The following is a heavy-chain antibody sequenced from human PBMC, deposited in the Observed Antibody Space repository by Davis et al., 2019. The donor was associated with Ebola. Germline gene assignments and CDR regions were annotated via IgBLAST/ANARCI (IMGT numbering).Heavy chain of an antibody. Sequence: ESLKISCAASGFTFSNYAMSWVRQAPGKGLEWVSSISGSATRTYYADSVRGRFTISRDDSKNTLYLQMNSLRAEDTALYYCTTTTYYYWYFELWGRGTLVTVSS. V-gene: IGHV3-23*01. CDR1: GFTFSNYA. J-gene: IGHJ2*01. CDR3: TTTTYYYWYFEL. D-gene: IGHD1-1*01. CDR2: ISGSATRT.